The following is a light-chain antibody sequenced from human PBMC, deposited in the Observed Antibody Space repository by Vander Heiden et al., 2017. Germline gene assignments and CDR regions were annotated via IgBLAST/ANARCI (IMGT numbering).Light chain of an antibody. CDR3: QQDDSYPQA. Sequence: AIRMTQSPSSFSASTGDRVTITCRASQGISSYLAWYQQKPGKAPKLLIYAASTLQSGVPSRFSGSGSRTDFTLTISCLQSEDFATYYCQQDDSYPQAFGQGTKVEIK. CDR2: AAS. V-gene: IGKV1-8*01. CDR1: QGISSY. J-gene: IGKJ1*01.